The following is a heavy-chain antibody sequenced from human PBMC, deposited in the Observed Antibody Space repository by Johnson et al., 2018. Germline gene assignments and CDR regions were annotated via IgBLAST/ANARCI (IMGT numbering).Heavy chain of an antibody. J-gene: IGHJ3*02. CDR2: IKSKTDGGTR. CDR3: TTGRRGAFDI. V-gene: IGHV3-15*01. CDR1: GFTFSNAW. Sequence: VQLVESGGGLVKPGGSLRLSCAASGFTFSNAWMSWVRQAPGKGLEWVGRIKSKTDGGTRDYAAPVKGRFTISRDESKNTLYLPLNSLKTEDTAVYYCTTGRRGAFDIWGQGTMVTVSS. D-gene: IGHD1-1*01.